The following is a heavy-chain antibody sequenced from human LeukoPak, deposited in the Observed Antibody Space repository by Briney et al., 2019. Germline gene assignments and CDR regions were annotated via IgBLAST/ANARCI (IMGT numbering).Heavy chain of an antibody. Sequence: ASVKVSCKASGYTFTTYDIHWVRQATGQGLEWLGWMNPNSGNTGYAQKFQGRVTMTRNTSISTAYMELSSLRSEDTAVYYCARGPNKSDGGNSGSAWFDPWGQGTLVTVSS. CDR1: GYTFTTYD. D-gene: IGHD4-23*01. CDR2: MNPNSGNT. J-gene: IGHJ5*02. V-gene: IGHV1-8*01. CDR3: ARGPNKSDGGNSGSAWFDP.